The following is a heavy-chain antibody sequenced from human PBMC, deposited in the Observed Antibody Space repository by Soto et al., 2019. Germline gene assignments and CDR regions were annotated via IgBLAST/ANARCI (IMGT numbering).Heavy chain of an antibody. CDR1: GFSLTATAVG. CDR2: IYWDDDK. Sequence: QITLNESGPTLVTPTQTLTLTCTFSGFSLTATAVGVGWFRQSPGKALEWLAIIYWDDDKHYRPSLETRLTITKNTSNNQVVLTMTDMQPSDTATYYCAHRGAYSSGSYRSWLDPWGQGILVTVSS. CDR3: AHRGAYSSGSYRSWLDP. J-gene: IGHJ5*02. V-gene: IGHV2-5*02. D-gene: IGHD3-10*01.